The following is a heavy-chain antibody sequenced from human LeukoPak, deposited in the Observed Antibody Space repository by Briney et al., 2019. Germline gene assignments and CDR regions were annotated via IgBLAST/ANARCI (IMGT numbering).Heavy chain of an antibody. V-gene: IGHV4-59*01. D-gene: IGHD3-22*01. J-gene: IGHJ4*02. CDR1: GGSFSGYY. Sequence: SETLSLTCAVYGGSFSGYYWSWIRQPPGKGLEWIGYIYNSGSTNYNPSLKSRVTVSVDTSNNQFSLRLSSVTAADTAVYYCARERADYYDSSGYYIDYWGQGTLVTVSS. CDR2: IYNSGST. CDR3: ARERADYYDSSGYYIDY.